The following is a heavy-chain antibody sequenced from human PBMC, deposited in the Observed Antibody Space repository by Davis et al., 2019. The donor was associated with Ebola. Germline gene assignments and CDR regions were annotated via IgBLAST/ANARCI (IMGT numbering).Heavy chain of an antibody. Sequence: GESLKISCAASGFTFSSYAMHWVRQAPGKGLEWVAVISYDGSNKYNADSVKGRFTISRDTSKNTLDLQMNSLRAEDTAVYYCARVAYYYDSSGYYSYFDYWGQGTLVTVSS. CDR1: GFTFSSYA. V-gene: IGHV3-30-3*01. CDR2: ISYDGSNK. J-gene: IGHJ4*02. CDR3: ARVAYYYDSSGYYSYFDY. D-gene: IGHD3-22*01.